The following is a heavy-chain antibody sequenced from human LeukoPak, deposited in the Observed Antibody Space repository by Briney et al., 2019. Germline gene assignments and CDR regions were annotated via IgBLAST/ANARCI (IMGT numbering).Heavy chain of an antibody. CDR3: ARESVEMATMGGDFDY. D-gene: IGHD5-24*01. CDR1: GYTFTGCY. CDR2: INPNSGGT. V-gene: IGHV1-2*04. Sequence: ASVKVSCKASGYTFTGCYMHWVRQAPGQGLEWMGWINPNSGGTNYAQKFQGWVTMTRDTSISTAYMELSRLRSDDTAVYYCARESVEMATMGGDFDYWGQGTLVTVSS. J-gene: IGHJ4*02.